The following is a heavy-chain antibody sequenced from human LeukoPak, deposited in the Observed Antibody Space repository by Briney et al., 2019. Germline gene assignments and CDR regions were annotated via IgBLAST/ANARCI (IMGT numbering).Heavy chain of an antibody. J-gene: IGHJ6*02. V-gene: IGHV1-18*01. CDR2: ISAYNGNT. CDR3: ARDDLGGPYGSGSSAHNYGMDV. Sequence: ASVKVSCKASGYTFTSYGISWVRQAPGQGLEWMEWISAYNGNTNYAQKFQGRVTITADKSTSTAYMELSSLRSEDTAVYYCARDDLGGPYGSGSSAHNYGMDVWGQGTTVTVSS. D-gene: IGHD3-10*01. CDR1: GYTFTSYG.